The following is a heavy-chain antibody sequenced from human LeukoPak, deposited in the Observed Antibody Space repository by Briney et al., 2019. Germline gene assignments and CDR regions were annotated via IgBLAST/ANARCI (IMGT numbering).Heavy chain of an antibody. D-gene: IGHD3-22*01. CDR2: INHSGST. Sequence: SETLSLTCAVYGGSFSGYYWSWIRQPPGKGLEWIGEINHSGSTNYNLSLKSRVTISVDTSKNQFSLKLSSVTAADTAVYYCARGRRYYYDSSGYFFWGQGTLVTVSS. CDR1: GGSFSGYY. J-gene: IGHJ4*02. V-gene: IGHV4-34*01. CDR3: ARGRRYYYDSSGYFF.